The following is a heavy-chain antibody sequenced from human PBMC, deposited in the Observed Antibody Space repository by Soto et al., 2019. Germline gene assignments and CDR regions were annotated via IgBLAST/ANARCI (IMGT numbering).Heavy chain of an antibody. J-gene: IGHJ4*02. CDR1: GSTFSNYG. Sequence: QVQLVDSGGGVVQPGRSLRLSCAASGSTFSNYGMHWVRQAPGKGLEWVAVISYNGNNKNYADSVKGQFTISRDNTKNTLDLQMNSLRVEDTAVYYCAQDTYYYDSSGYYVFDYWGQGTLVTVSS. CDR2: ISYNGNNK. V-gene: IGHV3-30*18. D-gene: IGHD3-22*01. CDR3: AQDTYYYDSSGYYVFDY.